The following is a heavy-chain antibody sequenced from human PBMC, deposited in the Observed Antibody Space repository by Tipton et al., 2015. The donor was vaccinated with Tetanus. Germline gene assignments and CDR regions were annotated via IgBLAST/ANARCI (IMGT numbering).Heavy chain of an antibody. J-gene: IGHJ4*02. CDR1: GGSVNSGGYY. Sequence: GLVKPSGTLSLTCTVSGGSVNSGGYYWSWIRQPPGKGLEWIGYASYSGSSNYNPSLKSRVIISIDASKNQFSLKLSSVAAADTAVYYCARAYDFWSGHLDFWGQGTLVTVSS. CDR2: ASYSGSS. D-gene: IGHD3-3*01. V-gene: IGHV4-61*08. CDR3: ARAYDFWSGHLDF.